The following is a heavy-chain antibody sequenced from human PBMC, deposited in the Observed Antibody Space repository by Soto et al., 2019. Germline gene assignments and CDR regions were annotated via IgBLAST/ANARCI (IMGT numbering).Heavy chain of an antibody. CDR3: AMAPVRWYLRGFDY. Sequence: ASVKVSCKASGGTFSSYAISWVRQAPGQGLEWMGGIIPIFGTANYAQKFQGRVTITADESTSTAYMELSGLRSEDTAVYYCAMAPVRWYLRGFDYWGQGTLVTVSS. CDR1: GGTFSSYA. V-gene: IGHV1-69*13. CDR2: IIPIFGTA. J-gene: IGHJ4*02. D-gene: IGHD2-15*01.